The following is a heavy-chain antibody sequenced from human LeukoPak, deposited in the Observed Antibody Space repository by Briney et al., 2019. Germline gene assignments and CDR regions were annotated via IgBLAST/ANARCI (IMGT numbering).Heavy chain of an antibody. V-gene: IGHV5-51*01. D-gene: IGHD6-19*01. J-gene: IGHJ3*02. Sequence: GESLKISCKGSGYSFTSYWISWVRQMPGKGLEWMGIIYPGDSDTRYSPSFQGQVTISADKSISTAYLQWSSLKASDTAMYYCARQGGQWLAESAFDIWGQGTMVTVSS. CDR2: IYPGDSDT. CDR1: GYSFTSYW. CDR3: ARQGGQWLAESAFDI.